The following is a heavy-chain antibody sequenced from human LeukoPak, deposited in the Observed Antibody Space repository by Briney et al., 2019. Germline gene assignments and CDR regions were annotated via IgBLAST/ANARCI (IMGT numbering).Heavy chain of an antibody. D-gene: IGHD4-11*01. J-gene: IGHJ6*03. V-gene: IGHV3-21*06. CDR1: GFTFSHYN. CDR3: ARVMMGATVTTFHYYCMDV. Sequence: PGGSLRLSCAASGFTFSHYNIYWVRQAPGKGLERVASISSISSQILYAASVMGRFTVSRDNAKDPMYLQMNSLRAEDTAIYYCARVMMGATVTTFHYYCMDVWGVGTTVTVSS. CDR2: ISSISSQI.